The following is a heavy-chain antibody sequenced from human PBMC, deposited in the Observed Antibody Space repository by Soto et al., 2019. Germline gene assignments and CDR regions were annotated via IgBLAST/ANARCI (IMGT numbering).Heavy chain of an antibody. CDR2: ISGSDGDA. J-gene: IGHJ4*01. V-gene: IGHV3-23*01. CDR3: AKQLHYLDY. D-gene: IGHD6-6*01. Sequence: RVSLRLSCAASGFTFSTYSMTWVRQAPGKGLEWVSGISGSDGDAYYADSVKGRFTFSRDNSKNTLYLQMNSLRAGDRAVYYCAKQLHYLDYGGQGALEAVSS. CDR1: GFTFSTYS.